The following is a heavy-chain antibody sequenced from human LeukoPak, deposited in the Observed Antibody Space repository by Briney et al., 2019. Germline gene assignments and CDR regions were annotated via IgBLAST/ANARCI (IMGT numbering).Heavy chain of an antibody. J-gene: IGHJ4*02. V-gene: IGHV4-59*01. CDR1: GGSINGYY. Sequence: SETLSLTCSVSGGSINGYYWGWIRQPPGKGLEWIGYINYSGSTNYNPSLKSQVTISLDTSKNHFSLKLTSVTAADTAVYYCARVGRGDHTWGSCSFDYWGQGALVTVSS. CDR2: INYSGST. CDR3: ARVGRGDHTWGSCSFDY. D-gene: IGHD3-16*01.